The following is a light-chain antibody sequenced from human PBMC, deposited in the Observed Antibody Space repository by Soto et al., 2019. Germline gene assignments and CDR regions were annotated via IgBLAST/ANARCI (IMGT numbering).Light chain of an antibody. CDR3: QQRSDWLT. CDR1: QSVSNY. CDR2: DAS. Sequence: PGERATLSCRASQSVSNYLAWYQQKPGQAPRLLIYDASNRAAGIPARFSGSGSGTDFTLTINSREPEDSAVYYCQQRSDWLTFGGGTKVEIK. J-gene: IGKJ4*01. V-gene: IGKV3-11*01.